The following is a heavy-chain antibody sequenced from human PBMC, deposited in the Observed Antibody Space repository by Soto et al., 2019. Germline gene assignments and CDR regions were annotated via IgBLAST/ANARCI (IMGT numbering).Heavy chain of an antibody. CDR3: ARDLEVVEFGVGHYYYYGMDV. CDR2: IIPIIETA. CDR1: GGTFSYFS. J-gene: IGHJ6*02. D-gene: IGHD2-15*01. Sequence: SVKVSCKTSGGTFSYFSISWVRQAPGQGLEWMGGIIPIIETANYAQKFQGSVTITTDEITGTAYMELRSLTSEDTAVYYCARDLEVVEFGVGHYYYYGMDVWGQGTTVTVSS. V-gene: IGHV1-69*05.